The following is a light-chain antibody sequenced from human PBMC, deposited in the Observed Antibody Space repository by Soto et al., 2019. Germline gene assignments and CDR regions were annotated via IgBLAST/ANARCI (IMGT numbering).Light chain of an antibody. CDR2: GAS. CDR1: QAINSN. J-gene: IGKJ5*01. V-gene: IGKV3-15*01. CDR3: QQYHDWPLT. Sequence: ILMTQSPATLSVSPGETATLSCRASQAINSNLAWYQQRVGQAPRLLIYGASTRATGVPARVSGSGSETEFTLTIRGLQSEDFALYYCQQYHDWPLTFGGGTRLEIK.